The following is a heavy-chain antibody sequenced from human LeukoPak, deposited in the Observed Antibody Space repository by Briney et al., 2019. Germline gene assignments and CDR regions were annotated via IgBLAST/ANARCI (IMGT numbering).Heavy chain of an antibody. Sequence: ASVKVSCKASGGTFSSYAISWVRQAPGQGLEWMGGIIPILGTANYAQKFQGRVTITADESTSTAYMELSSLRSEDTAVYYCARGPLRYFDWFDYWGQGTLVTVSS. CDR1: GGTFSSYA. D-gene: IGHD3-9*01. CDR3: ARGPLRYFDWFDY. J-gene: IGHJ5*01. CDR2: IIPILGTA. V-gene: IGHV1-69*13.